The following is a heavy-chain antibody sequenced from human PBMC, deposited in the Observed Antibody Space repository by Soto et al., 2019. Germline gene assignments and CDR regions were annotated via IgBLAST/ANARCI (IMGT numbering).Heavy chain of an antibody. Sequence: GGSLRLSCAASGFTFSAFAMNWVRQAPGKGLEWVSGITGGSGFTFYADSVKGRFTISRDDSENTLFLQMSSLRAEDTAKYYCAKSGPTNYFDFWGQGTLVTVSS. CDR1: GFTFSAFA. V-gene: IGHV3-23*01. J-gene: IGHJ4*02. CDR3: AKSGPTNYFDF. CDR2: ITGGSGFT. D-gene: IGHD1-26*01.